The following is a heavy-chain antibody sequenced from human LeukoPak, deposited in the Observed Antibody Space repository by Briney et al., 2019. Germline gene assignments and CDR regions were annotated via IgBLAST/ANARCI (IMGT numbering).Heavy chain of an antibody. Sequence: GGSLRLSCAASGFTFDDYGMSWVRQAPGKGLEWVSGIKWNGGSTGYADSVKGRFTISRDNAKNSLYLQLNSLRAEDTALYYCARGGRNWGIYYFDYWGQGTLVTVSS. D-gene: IGHD7-27*01. CDR3: ARGGRNWGIYYFDY. CDR2: IKWNGGST. CDR1: GFTFDDYG. J-gene: IGHJ4*02. V-gene: IGHV3-20*04.